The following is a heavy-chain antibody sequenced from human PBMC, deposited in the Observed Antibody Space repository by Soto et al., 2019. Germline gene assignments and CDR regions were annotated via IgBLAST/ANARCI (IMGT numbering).Heavy chain of an antibody. D-gene: IGHD3-22*01. Sequence: PSETLSLTCAVSGGSISSSNWWSWVRQPPGKGLEWIGEIYHSGSTNYNPSLKSRVTISVDKSKNQFSLKLSSVTAADTAVYYFARDLSYYDDSSDAFDFRSRRTIVTVAS. CDR1: GGSISSSNW. CDR3: ARDLSYYDDSSDAFDF. CDR2: IYHSGST. J-gene: IGHJ3*01. V-gene: IGHV4-4*02.